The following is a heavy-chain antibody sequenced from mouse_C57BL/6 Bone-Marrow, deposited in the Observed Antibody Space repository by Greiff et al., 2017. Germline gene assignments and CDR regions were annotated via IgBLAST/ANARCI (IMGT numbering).Heavy chain of an antibody. J-gene: IGHJ4*01. CDR1: GFTFSDAW. CDR3: TRGALPYYYAMDY. Sequence: EVKLVESGGGLVQPGGSMKLSCAASGFTFSDAWMDWVRQSPEKGLEWVAEIRNKANNHATYYAESVKGRFTISRDDSKSSVYLQMNRLRAEDTGIYYCTRGALPYYYAMDYWGQGTSVTVSS. V-gene: IGHV6-6*01. CDR2: IRNKANNHAT.